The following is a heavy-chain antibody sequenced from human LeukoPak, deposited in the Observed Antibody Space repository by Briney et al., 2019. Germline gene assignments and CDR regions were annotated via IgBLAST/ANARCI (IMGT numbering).Heavy chain of an antibody. Sequence: ASVKVSCKASGYTFTDYYIHWVRQAPGQGLEWMGWINPNSGGTSSAQKFQGRVTMTRDTSISTAYMELSRLRSDDTAVYYCARSLSIVVVIAFGDFDYWGQGTLVTVSS. CDR3: ARSLSIVVVIAFGDFDY. J-gene: IGHJ4*02. D-gene: IGHD2-15*01. CDR2: INPNSGGT. CDR1: GYTFTDYY. V-gene: IGHV1-2*02.